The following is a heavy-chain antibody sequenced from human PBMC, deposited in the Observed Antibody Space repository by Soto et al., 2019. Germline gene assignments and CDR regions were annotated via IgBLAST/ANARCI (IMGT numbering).Heavy chain of an antibody. Sequence: EVQLVESGGGLIQPGGSLRLSCAASGFTVSSNYMSWVRQAPGKGLEWVSVIYSGGSTYYADSVKGRFTISRDNSKNTPYLQMNSLRAEDTAVYYCARLVIAVHGPLYSDYWCQGTLLTVSS. CDR1: GFTVSSNY. CDR2: IYSGGST. J-gene: IGHJ4*02. V-gene: IGHV3-53*01. CDR3: ARLVIAVHGPLYSDY. D-gene: IGHD6-19*01.